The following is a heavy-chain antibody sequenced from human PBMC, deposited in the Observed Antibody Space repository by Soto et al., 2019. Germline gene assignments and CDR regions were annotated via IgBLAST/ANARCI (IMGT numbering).Heavy chain of an antibody. CDR2: TITTVGAG. CDR1: GGTFSSNP. J-gene: IGHJ4*02. CDR3: ARRQSNGYNRYFDS. V-gene: IGHV1-69*06. Sequence: QVQLVQSGAEVKKPGSSVKVSCKASGGTFSSNPISWMRQAPGQGLEWVGGTITTVGAGSYAQRFQGRVTITADKSTNTAYMELSNLTPEDTAVYYCARRQSNGYNRYFDSWGQGTLVTVSS. D-gene: IGHD5-12*01.